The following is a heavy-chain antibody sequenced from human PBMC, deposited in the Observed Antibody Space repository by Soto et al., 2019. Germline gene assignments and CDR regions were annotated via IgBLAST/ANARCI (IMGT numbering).Heavy chain of an antibody. CDR1: GGSISSGGYY. J-gene: IGHJ5*02. CDR2: IYYSGST. D-gene: IGHD3-3*01. CDR3: ARGYPTYYGFWSGYYAYCWFDP. V-gene: IGHV4-31*03. Sequence: SETLSLTCTVSGGSISSGGYYWSWIRQHPGKGLEWIGYIYYSGSTYYNPSLKSRVTISVDTSKNQFSLKLSSVTAADMAVYYCARGYPTYYGFWSGYYAYCWFDPWGQGTLVTVSS.